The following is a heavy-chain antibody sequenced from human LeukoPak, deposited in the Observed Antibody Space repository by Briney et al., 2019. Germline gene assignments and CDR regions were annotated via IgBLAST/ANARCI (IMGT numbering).Heavy chain of an antibody. Sequence: SETLSLTCSVSAGSISSSSYYWGVLRQPPGKLLGLIGSIYYSANTSHNPSLKSRVTISVATSKNQFSLKLSSVTAADTAVYSCARRHRGYSYGYGDYWGQGTLVTVSS. CDR3: ARRHRGYSYGYGDY. D-gene: IGHD5-18*01. V-gene: IGHV4-39*01. J-gene: IGHJ4*02. CDR1: AGSISSSSYY. CDR2: IYYSANT.